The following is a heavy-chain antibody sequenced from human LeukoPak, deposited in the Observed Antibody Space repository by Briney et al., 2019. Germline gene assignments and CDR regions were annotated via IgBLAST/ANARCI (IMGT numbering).Heavy chain of an antibody. CDR1: GYTFTSYD. V-gene: IGHV1-8*01. CDR2: MNPNSGNT. J-gene: IGHJ4*02. D-gene: IGHD1-26*01. Sequence: ASVKVSCKASGYTFTSYDINWVRQATGQGLEWMGWMNPNSGNTGYAQKFQGRVTMTRNTSISTAYMELSSVRSEDTAVYYCARVGIIVGADFDYWGQGTLVTVSS. CDR3: ARVGIIVGADFDY.